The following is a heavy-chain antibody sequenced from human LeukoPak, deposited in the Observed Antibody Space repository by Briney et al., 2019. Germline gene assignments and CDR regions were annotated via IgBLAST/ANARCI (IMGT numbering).Heavy chain of an antibody. CDR1: GFTFSSYA. V-gene: IGHV3-23*01. Sequence: PGTSLRLSCAASGFTFSSYAMSWVRQAPGKGLEWVSAISGSGTNTYYADSVKGRFTISRDNSKNTLYLQMSSLRAEDTAVYYCARHCSSTSCPFYYWGQGTLVTVSS. J-gene: IGHJ4*02. CDR3: ARHCSSTSCPFYY. D-gene: IGHD2-2*01. CDR2: ISGSGTNT.